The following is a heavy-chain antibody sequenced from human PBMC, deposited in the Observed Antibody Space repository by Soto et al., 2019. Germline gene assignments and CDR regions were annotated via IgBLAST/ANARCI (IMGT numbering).Heavy chain of an antibody. Sequence: SETLSLTCAVSGGSISSGGYSWSWIRQPPGKGLEWIGYLFHNGNTYYNPSLTSRVTISVDRSKNQFSLNLSSVTAADTAVYYCARDTVANAYGFDYWGQGTLVTVSS. V-gene: IGHV4-30-2*01. J-gene: IGHJ4*02. CDR2: LFHNGNT. CDR3: ARDTVANAYGFDY. D-gene: IGHD4-17*01. CDR1: GGSISSGGYS.